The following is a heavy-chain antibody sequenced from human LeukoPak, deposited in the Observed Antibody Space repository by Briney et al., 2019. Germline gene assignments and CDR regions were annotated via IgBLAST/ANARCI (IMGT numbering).Heavy chain of an antibody. Sequence: GGYLRLSCAASGFTFDDYGMSWDRQAPGKGLEWVSGINWNGGSTGYADSVKGRFTISRDNAKNSLYLQMNSLRAEDTALYHCAKHTGATHYYYYYMDVWGKGTTVTVSS. CDR2: INWNGGST. CDR1: GFTFDDYG. V-gene: IGHV3-20*01. D-gene: IGHD5-12*01. CDR3: AKHTGATHYYYYYMDV. J-gene: IGHJ6*03.